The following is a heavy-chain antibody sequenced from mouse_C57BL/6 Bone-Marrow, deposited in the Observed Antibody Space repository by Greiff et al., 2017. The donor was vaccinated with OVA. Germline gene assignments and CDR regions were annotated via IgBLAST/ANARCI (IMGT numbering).Heavy chain of an antibody. D-gene: IGHD2-3*01. CDR2: IDPENGDT. CDR3: TTRDGYHGAY. V-gene: IGHV14-4*01. Sequence: EVQLQQSGAELVRPGASVKLSCTASGFNIKDDYMHWVKQRPEQGLEWIGWIDPENGDTEYASKFQGKATITADTSSNTAYLQLSSLTSEDTAVYYCTTRDGYHGAYWGQGTLVTVSA. CDR1: GFNIKDDY. J-gene: IGHJ3*01.